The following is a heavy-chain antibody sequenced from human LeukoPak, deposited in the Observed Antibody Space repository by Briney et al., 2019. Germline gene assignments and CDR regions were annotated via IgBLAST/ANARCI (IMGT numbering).Heavy chain of an antibody. J-gene: IGHJ4*02. CDR2: IGGSGRTI. Sequence: AGSLRLSCAASGFTFSTYEMDWVRQAPGKGLEWVSHIGGSGRTIFHADSVKGRFTISRDNAKNSLYLQMNNLRVEDTGVYYCARDSGSSTFFDKWGQGTLVTVSS. V-gene: IGHV3-48*03. CDR3: ARDSGSSTFFDK. D-gene: IGHD6-13*01. CDR1: GFTFSTYE.